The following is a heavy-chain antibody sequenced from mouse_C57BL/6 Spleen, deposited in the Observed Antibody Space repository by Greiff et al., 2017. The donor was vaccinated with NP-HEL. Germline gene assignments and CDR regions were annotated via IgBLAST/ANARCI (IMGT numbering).Heavy chain of an antibody. D-gene: IGHD1-1*02. CDR3: ARFDDGGWYAMDY. CDR2: INPNNGGT. J-gene: IGHJ4*01. CDR1: GYTFTDYN. V-gene: IGHV1-22*01. Sequence: EVQLQQSGPELVKPGASVKMSCKASGYTFTDYNMHWVKQSHGKSLEWIGYINPNNGGTSYNQKFKGKATLTVNKSSSTAYMELRSLTSEDSAVYYCARFDDGGWYAMDYWGQGTSVTVSS.